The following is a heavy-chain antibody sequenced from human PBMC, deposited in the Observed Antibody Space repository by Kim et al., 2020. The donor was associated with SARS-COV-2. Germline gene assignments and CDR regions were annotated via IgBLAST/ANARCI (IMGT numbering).Heavy chain of an antibody. CDR3: ARDFGRATDY. D-gene: IGHD3-3*01. CDR1: GYTFIDNY. J-gene: IGHJ4*02. V-gene: IGHV1-2*02. CDR2: INPNSGGT. Sequence: ASVKVSCKASGYTFIDNYMHWVRQAPGQGLEWMGWINPNSGGTKYAQKFQGRITMTRDTSISTAYMELSRLRPYDTAVYYCARDFGRATDYWGRGTLVTVSS.